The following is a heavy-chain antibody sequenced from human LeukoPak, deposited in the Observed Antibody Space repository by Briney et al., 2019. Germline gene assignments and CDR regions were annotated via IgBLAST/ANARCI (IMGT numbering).Heavy chain of an antibody. CDR1: GGSITSYY. Sequence: SETLSLTCTVSGGSITSYYWSWIRQPPGKGLEWIGYIYYSGSTNYNPSLKSRVTISVDTSKNQFSPKLRSVTAADTAVYYCARDGLGSSGWYVDYWGQGTLVTVSS. V-gene: IGHV4-59*12. CDR2: IYYSGST. D-gene: IGHD6-19*01. CDR3: ARDGLGSSGWYVDY. J-gene: IGHJ4*02.